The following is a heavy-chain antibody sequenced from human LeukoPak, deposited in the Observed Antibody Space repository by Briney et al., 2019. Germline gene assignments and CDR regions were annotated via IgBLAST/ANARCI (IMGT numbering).Heavy chain of an antibody. CDR3: AKDRLLNCRGDCYIFDY. D-gene: IGHD2-21*02. J-gene: IGHJ4*02. CDR1: GFTFDDYA. CDR2: ISWNSGSI. V-gene: IGHV3-9*01. Sequence: GGSLRLSCAASGFTFDDYAMHWVRQAPGKGLEWVSGISWNSGSIGYADSVKGRFTISRDNAKNSLYLQMNSLRAEDTALYYCAKDRLLNCRGDCYIFDYWGQGTLVTVSS.